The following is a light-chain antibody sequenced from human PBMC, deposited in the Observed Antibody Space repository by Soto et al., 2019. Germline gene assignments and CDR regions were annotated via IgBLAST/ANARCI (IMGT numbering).Light chain of an antibody. CDR3: QQPWHSPSNT. V-gene: IGKV3-11*01. CDR1: ETVANY. Sequence: EIVWTQSPATLSLSAGGRATVACRASETVANYLAWYQQKPGLPPRLLIYEASNRVIGIPARFSGSGSGTDSTLTIRRLEPDDSGVYPCQQPWHSPSNTFGQGTRLEIK. J-gene: IGKJ5*01. CDR2: EAS.